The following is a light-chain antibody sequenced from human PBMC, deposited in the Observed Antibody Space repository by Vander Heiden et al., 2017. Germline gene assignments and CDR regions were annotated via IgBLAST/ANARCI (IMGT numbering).Light chain of an antibody. CDR2: AAS. CDR1: QSISSY. V-gene: IGKV1-39*01. Sequence: ASAGDRVTITCRASQSISSYLNWYQQKPGKAPKLLIYAASSLQSGVPSRFSGSGSGTDFTLTISSLQPEDFATYYCQQSYSTLYTFGQGTKLEIK. J-gene: IGKJ2*01. CDR3: QQSYSTLYT.